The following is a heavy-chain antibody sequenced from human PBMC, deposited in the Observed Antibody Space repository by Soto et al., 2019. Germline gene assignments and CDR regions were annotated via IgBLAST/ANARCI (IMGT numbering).Heavy chain of an antibody. J-gene: IGHJ3*02. V-gene: IGHV1-69*01. D-gene: IGHD2-15*01. CDR3: ARGGIVVVVAAELVAHHDAFDI. CDR1: GGTFSSYA. CDR2: IIPIFGTA. Sequence: QVQLVQSGAEVKKPGSSVKVSCKASGGTFSSYAISWVRQAPGQGLEWMGGIIPIFGTANDAQEFQGRGRSTADDATSTAYRELSSLRTEDRAYNYCARGGIVVVVAAELVAHHDAFDIWGQGTMVTVSS.